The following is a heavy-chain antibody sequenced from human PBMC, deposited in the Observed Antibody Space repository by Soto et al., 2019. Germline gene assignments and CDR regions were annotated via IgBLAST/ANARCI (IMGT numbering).Heavy chain of an antibody. CDR3: AREYYDFWSGYHHDAFDI. D-gene: IGHD3-3*01. CDR1: GFTFSDYY. V-gene: IGHV3-11*01. J-gene: IGHJ3*02. Sequence: PGGSLRLSCAASGFTFSDYYMSWIRQAPGKGLEWVSYISSSGSTIYYADSVKGRFTISRDNAKNSLYLQMNSLRAEDTAVYYCAREYYDFWSGYHHDAFDIWGQGTMVTVSS. CDR2: ISSSGSTI.